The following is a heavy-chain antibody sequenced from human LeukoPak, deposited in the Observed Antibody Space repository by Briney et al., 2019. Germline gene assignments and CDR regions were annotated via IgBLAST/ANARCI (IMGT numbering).Heavy chain of an antibody. CDR3: ARVQLCSSTSCHNWFDP. D-gene: IGHD2-2*01. CDR2: IYHSGST. J-gene: IGHJ5*02. CDR1: GGSISSGGYS. Sequence: SQTLSLTCAVSGGSISSGGYSWSWIRQPPGKGLEWIGYIYHSGSTYYNPSLKSRVTISVDRSKNQFSLKLSSVTAADTAVYYCARVQLCSSTSCHNWFDPWGQGTLVTVSS. V-gene: IGHV4-30-2*01.